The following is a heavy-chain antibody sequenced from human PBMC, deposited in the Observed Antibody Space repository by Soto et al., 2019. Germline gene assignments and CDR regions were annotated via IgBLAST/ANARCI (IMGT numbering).Heavy chain of an antibody. CDR1: GFTFSSYS. J-gene: IGHJ4*02. D-gene: IGHD6-13*01. Sequence: EVQLVESGGGLVKPGGSLRLSCAASGFTFSSYSMNWVRQAPGKGLEWVSSIISSSSYIYYADSVKGRFTISRDNAKNSLYLQMNSLRAEDTAVYYCARDGWQQLVQDPGAEIPDYFDYWGQGTLVTVSS. V-gene: IGHV3-21*01. CDR2: IISSSSYI. CDR3: ARDGWQQLVQDPGAEIPDYFDY.